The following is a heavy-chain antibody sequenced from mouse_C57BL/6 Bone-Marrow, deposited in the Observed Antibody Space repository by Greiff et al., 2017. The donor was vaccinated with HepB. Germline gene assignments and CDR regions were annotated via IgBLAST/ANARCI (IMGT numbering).Heavy chain of an antibody. CDR1: GYTFTEYT. D-gene: IGHD1-1*01. CDR3: ARHERYLLLRGWYFDV. V-gene: IGHV1-62-2*01. CDR2: FYPGSGSI. J-gene: IGHJ1*03. Sequence: QVQLKESGAELVKPGASVKLSCKASGYTFTEYTIHWVKQRSGQGLEWIGWFYPGSGSIKYNEKFKDKATLTADKSSSTVYMELSRLTSEDSAVYFCARHERYLLLRGWYFDVWGTGTTVTVSS.